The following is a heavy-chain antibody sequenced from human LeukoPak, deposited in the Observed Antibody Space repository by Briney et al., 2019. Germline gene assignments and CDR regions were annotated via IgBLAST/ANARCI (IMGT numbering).Heavy chain of an antibody. CDR2: ISAYNGNT. Sequence: GASVNVSCKASGYIFTRNGIRWVRQATGQGVERMGWISAYNGNTNYAQKLQGRVTMTTDTSTSTAYMELRSLRSDDTAVYYCAREHQADIVVVPAATNFDYWGQGTLVTVSS. V-gene: IGHV1-18*01. CDR1: GYIFTRNG. CDR3: AREHQADIVVVPAATNFDY. J-gene: IGHJ4*02. D-gene: IGHD2-2*01.